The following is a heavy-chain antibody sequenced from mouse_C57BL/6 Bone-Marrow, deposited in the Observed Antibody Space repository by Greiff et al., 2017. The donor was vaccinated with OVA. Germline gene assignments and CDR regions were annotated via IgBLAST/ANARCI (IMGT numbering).Heavy chain of an antibody. Sequence: EVQLQESGTVLARPGASVKMSCKTSGYTFTSYWMHWVKQRPGQGLEWIGAIYTGNSDTSYNQKFKGKAKLTAVTSASTTYMELSSLTNEDSAVYYCGGYDGDDFDYWGQGTTLTVSS. D-gene: IGHD2-2*01. CDR1: GYTFTSYW. CDR3: GGYDGDDFDY. V-gene: IGHV1-5*01. J-gene: IGHJ2*01. CDR2: IYTGNSDT.